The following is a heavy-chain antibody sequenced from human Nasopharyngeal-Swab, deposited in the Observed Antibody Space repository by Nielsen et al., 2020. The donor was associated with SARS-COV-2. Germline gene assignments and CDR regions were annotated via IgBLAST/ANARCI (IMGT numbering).Heavy chain of an antibody. D-gene: IGHD2/OR15-2a*01. Sequence: GESLKISCAASGFTFSSYALTLVRQAPGKGLEWVSAISVSGGNTYYADSVKGRFTISRDNSKNTVYLQMNSLRAEDTAVYFCAKSIDRTNYGYGMDVWGQGTMVTVSS. CDR1: GFTFSSYA. V-gene: IGHV3-23*01. CDR3: AKSIDRTNYGYGMDV. CDR2: ISVSGGNT. J-gene: IGHJ6*02.